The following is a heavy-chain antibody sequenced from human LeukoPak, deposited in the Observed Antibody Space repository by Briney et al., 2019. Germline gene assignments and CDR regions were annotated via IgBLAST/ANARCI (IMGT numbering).Heavy chain of an antibody. J-gene: IGHJ5*02. V-gene: IGHV3-30*04. CDR3: ARCRPEFFKHYYDRAFDP. D-gene: IGHD3-22*01. Sequence: PGGSLRLSCAASGFTFSSYAMHWVRQAPGKGLEWVAVISYDGSNKYYADSVKGRFTISRDNSKNTLYLQMNSLRAEDTAVYYCARCRPEFFKHYYDRAFDPWGQGTLVTVSS. CDR2: ISYDGSNK. CDR1: GFTFSSYA.